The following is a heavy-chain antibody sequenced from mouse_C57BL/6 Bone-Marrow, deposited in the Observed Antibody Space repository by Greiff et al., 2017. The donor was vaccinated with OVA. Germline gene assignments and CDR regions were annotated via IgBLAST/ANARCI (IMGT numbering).Heavy chain of an antibody. Sequence: QVQLQQSGAELARPGASVKLSCKASGYTFTSYGISWVKQRTGQGLEWIGEIYPRSGNTYYNEKFKGKATLTADKSSSTAYMELRSLTSADSAVYFCARWGNFYAMDYWGQGTSVTVSS. CDR2: IYPRSGNT. J-gene: IGHJ4*01. CDR3: ARWGNFYAMDY. D-gene: IGHD2-1*01. V-gene: IGHV1-81*01. CDR1: GYTFTSYG.